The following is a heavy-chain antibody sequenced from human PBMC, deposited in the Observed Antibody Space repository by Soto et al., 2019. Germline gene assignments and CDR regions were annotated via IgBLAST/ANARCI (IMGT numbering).Heavy chain of an antibody. CDR1: GYTLRSYA. J-gene: IGHJ4*02. D-gene: IGHD7-27*01. CDR2: INAGYGNT. CDR3: ARDTGDGTFDF. V-gene: IGHV1-3*01. Sequence: ASVKVSCMASGYTLRSYAMHWVRQAPGQRLEWMGWINAGYGNTKSSQKFQDRVTISRDTSASTAYMELTSLRSEDTAVYYCARDTGDGTFDFWGQGTLVTVSS.